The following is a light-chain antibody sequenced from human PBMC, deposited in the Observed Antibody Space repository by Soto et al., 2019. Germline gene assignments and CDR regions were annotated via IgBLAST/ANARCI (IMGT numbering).Light chain of an antibody. Sequence: EIVLTQSPGTLSLSPGERATLSCRASQSVSSSYLAWYQQKPGQAPRLLIYGASTRATGIPDRFSGSGSETDFTLTISRLEPEDFAVYYCQHYGSSPRMFGQGTKVDIK. J-gene: IGKJ1*01. CDR2: GAS. CDR3: QHYGSSPRM. V-gene: IGKV3-20*01. CDR1: QSVSSSY.